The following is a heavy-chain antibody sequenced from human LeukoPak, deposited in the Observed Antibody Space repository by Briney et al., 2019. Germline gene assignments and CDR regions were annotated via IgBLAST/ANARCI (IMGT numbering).Heavy chain of an antibody. CDR2: FSGSGGST. J-gene: IGHJ4*02. D-gene: IGHD1-26*01. Sequence: PGASLRLSCAASGFTFSGYAMSWVRQAPGKGLEWVSAFSGSGGSTYYADPVKGRFTISRDNSKNTLYLQMNSLRAEDTAVYYCAKFRGYSGTNRYYFDYWGQGTLVTVSS. CDR3: AKFRGYSGTNRYYFDY. V-gene: IGHV3-23*01. CDR1: GFTFSGYA.